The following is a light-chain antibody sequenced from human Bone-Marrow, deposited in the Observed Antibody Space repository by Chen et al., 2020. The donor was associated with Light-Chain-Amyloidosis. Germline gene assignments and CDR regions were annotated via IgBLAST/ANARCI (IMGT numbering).Light chain of an antibody. CDR3: SSYTSSSTLYV. CDR2: EVS. J-gene: IGLJ1*01. Sequence: QSALTQPASVSGSPGQSITISCTGTSSDVGCYNYVSWYQQHPGKAPKLMIYEVSNRPSGVSNRFSGSKSGNTASLTISGLQAEDEVDYYCSSYTSSSTLYVFGTGTKVTVL. CDR1: SSDVGCYNY. V-gene: IGLV2-14*01.